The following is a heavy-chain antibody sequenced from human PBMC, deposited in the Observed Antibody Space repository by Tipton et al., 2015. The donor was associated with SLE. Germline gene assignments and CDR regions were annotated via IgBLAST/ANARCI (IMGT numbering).Heavy chain of an antibody. J-gene: IGHJ4*02. CDR1: GGSFSGYY. Sequence: TLSLTCAVYGGSFSGYYWNWIRQPQGKGLEWIGEINHSGFTNYNPSLKSRVTISVDTSKNQFSLKLSSVTAADTAVYYCARGGDLEQWLDYWGQGTLVTVSS. CDR2: INHSGFT. V-gene: IGHV4-34*01. CDR3: ARGGDLEQWLDY. D-gene: IGHD6-19*01.